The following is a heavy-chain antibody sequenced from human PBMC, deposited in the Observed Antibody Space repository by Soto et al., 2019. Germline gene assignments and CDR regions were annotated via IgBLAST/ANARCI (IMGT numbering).Heavy chain of an antibody. V-gene: IGHV5-51*01. CDR2: IYPSDSDT. Sequence: GESLKISCKGSGYNFAGYWIAWVRQMPGKGLELMGIIYPSDSDTRYRPSFQGQVTISADKSISSAYLQWSSLRASDAAMYYCARGGVSTRTFDYWGQGTPVTVSS. CDR3: ARGGVSTRTFDY. J-gene: IGHJ4*02. D-gene: IGHD3-3*01. CDR1: GYNFAGYW.